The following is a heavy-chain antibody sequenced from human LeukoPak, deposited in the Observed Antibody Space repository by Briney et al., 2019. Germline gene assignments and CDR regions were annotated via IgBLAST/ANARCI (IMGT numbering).Heavy chain of an antibody. V-gene: IGHV1-69*13. CDR1: GGTFSSYA. CDR2: IIPIFGTA. CDR3: ARDWSGEGDYFDY. J-gene: IGHJ4*02. Sequence: SVKVSCKASGGTFSSYAISWVRQAPGQGLEWMGGIIPIFGTANYAQKYQGRVTITADESTSTAYMELSSLRSEDTAVYYCARDWSGEGDYFDYWGQGTLVTVSS. D-gene: IGHD3-3*01.